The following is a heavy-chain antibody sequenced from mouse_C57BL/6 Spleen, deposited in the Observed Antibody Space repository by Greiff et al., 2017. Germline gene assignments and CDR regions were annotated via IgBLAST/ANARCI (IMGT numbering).Heavy chain of an antibody. V-gene: IGHV1-81*01. CDR2: IYPRSGNT. D-gene: IGHD4-1*01. J-gene: IGHJ3*01. Sequence: QVQLKESGAELARPGASVKLSCKASGYTFTSYGISWVKQRTGQGLEWIGEIYPRSGNTYYNEKFKGKATLTADKSSSTAYMELRSLTSEDSAVYFCARWGLTGTSWFAYWGQGTLVTVSA. CDR3: ARWGLTGTSWFAY. CDR1: GYTFTSYG.